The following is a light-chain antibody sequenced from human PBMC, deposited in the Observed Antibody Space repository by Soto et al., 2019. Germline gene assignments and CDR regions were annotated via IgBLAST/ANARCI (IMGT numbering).Light chain of an antibody. J-gene: IGKJ1*01. CDR2: KAS. V-gene: IGKV1-5*03. CDR1: QTISSW. Sequence: ITMTQSPSTLSASVGDSVTISCRASQTISSWLAWYQQKPGKAPKLLIYKASTLKSGVPSRFSGSGSGTEFTLTISSLQPDDFATYYCQQYNSYLWAFGQGTKV. CDR3: QQYNSYLWA.